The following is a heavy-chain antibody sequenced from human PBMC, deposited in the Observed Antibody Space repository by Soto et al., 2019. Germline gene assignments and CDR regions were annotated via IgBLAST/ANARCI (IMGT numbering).Heavy chain of an antibody. CDR2: IIPIFGTA. Sequence: GASVKVSCKASGGTFSSYAISWVRQAPGQGLEWMGGIIPIFGTANYAQKFQGRVTITADESTSTAYMELSSLRSEDTAVYYCARQGKVVTAILRNYYYYYYGMDVWGQGTTVTVSS. J-gene: IGHJ6*02. CDR3: ARQGKVVTAILRNYYYYYYGMDV. V-gene: IGHV1-69*13. D-gene: IGHD2-21*02. CDR1: GGTFSSYA.